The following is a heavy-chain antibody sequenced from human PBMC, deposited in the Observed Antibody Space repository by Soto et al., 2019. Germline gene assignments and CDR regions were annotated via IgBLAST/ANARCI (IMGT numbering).Heavy chain of an antibody. CDR2: IYYSGSP. J-gene: IGHJ4*02. D-gene: IGHD3-10*01. Sequence: QVQLQESGPGLVKPSQTLSLTCTVSGGSISSGGYYWSWIRQHPGKGLEWIGYIYYSGSPYYNPSLKTRFTISVDTAKNQFSLRPSYVTAADTAVYYWARGDERTMVFFDYWGQGTLVTVSS. CDR1: GGSISSGGYY. V-gene: IGHV4-31*03. CDR3: ARGDERTMVFFDY.